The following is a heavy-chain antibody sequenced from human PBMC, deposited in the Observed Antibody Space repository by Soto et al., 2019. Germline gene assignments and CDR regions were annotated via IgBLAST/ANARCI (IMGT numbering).Heavy chain of an antibody. V-gene: IGHV1-18*01. CDR2: ISAYNGNT. CDR1: GYTFTSYG. D-gene: IGHD2-15*01. Sequence: QVQLVQSGAEVKKPGASVKVSCKASGYTFTSYGISWVRQAPGQGLEWMGWISAYNGNTNYAQKLQGRVTMTTDTTTSTAYMELRSLRSDDTAVYYWSRLGYCSCGSCYSSNYWYFDLWGRGTLVTVSS. J-gene: IGHJ2*01. CDR3: SRLGYCSCGSCYSSNYWYFDL.